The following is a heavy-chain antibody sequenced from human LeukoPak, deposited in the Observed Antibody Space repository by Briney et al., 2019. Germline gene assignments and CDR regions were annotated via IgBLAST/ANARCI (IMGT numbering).Heavy chain of an antibody. CDR1: GFTFSSYW. CDR2: INSDGSST. V-gene: IGHV3-74*01. J-gene: IGHJ6*02. D-gene: IGHD5-12*01. Sequence: GGSLRLSCAASGFTFSSYWMHWVRQAPGKGLVRVSRINSDGSSTCYADSAKGRFTISRDNAKNTLYLQMNSLRAEDTAVYYCARGPDLSGYDIDYYYGMDVWGQGTTVTVSS. CDR3: ARGPDLSGYDIDYYYGMDV.